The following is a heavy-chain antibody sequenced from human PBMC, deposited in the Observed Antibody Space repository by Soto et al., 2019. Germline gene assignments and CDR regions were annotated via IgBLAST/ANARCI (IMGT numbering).Heavy chain of an antibody. CDR1: GGSFSGYY. D-gene: IGHD3-9*01. Sequence: QVPLQQWGAGPLRPLETLSLTCGVSGGSFSGYYWAWIRQSPGKGLEWIGEINDRGSINYNPSLKSRVSISVATSKNHYSLNLRSVTAADTAVYYCARESHDILTGPPWVWYFDLWGRGTLVTVSS. V-gene: IGHV4-34*01. CDR2: INDRGSI. CDR3: ARESHDILTGPPWVWYFDL. J-gene: IGHJ2*01.